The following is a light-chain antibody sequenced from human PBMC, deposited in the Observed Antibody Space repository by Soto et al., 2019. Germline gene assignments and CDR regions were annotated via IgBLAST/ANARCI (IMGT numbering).Light chain of an antibody. CDR3: LQHNNYPYT. J-gene: IGKJ2*01. Sequence: DVQMTQSPSAMSASVGDRVTITCRASHDISRFVAWFQQKPGKAPERLIYDTSSLQPGVPSRFSGSGSGTEFTLAISGLPAEDFATYYCLQHNNYPYTFGQGTKLEIK. V-gene: IGKV1-17*03. CDR2: DTS. CDR1: HDISRF.